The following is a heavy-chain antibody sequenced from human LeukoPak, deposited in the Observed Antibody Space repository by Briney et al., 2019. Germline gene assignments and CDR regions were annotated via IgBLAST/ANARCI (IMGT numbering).Heavy chain of an antibody. CDR3: AKGAGPPWFDP. CDR1: GASISSDTYF. CDR2: ISSTGRT. V-gene: IGHV4-61*02. Sequence: SETLSLTCTVSGASISSDTYFWSWIRQPAGKGLEWIGRISSTGRTDYNPSLTARVTISIDMSKNQFSMKLSSVTAADTAVYYCAKGAGPPWFDPWGQGTLVTVSS. D-gene: IGHD6-19*01. J-gene: IGHJ5*02.